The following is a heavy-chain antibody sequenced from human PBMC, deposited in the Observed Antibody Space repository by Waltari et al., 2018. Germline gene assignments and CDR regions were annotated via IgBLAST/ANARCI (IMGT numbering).Heavy chain of an antibody. J-gene: IGHJ4*02. CDR1: GYTFTGHY. D-gene: IGHD3-10*01. CDR2: INPNSGGT. V-gene: IGHV1-2*02. CDR3: ARMVGMVRGRYFDY. Sequence: QVQLVQSGAEVKKTGASVKVSCKASGYTFTGHYMHWVRKAPGQGLEWMGWINPNSGGTNYAQKFQGRVTMTRDTSISTAYMELSRLRSDDTAVYYCARMVGMVRGRYFDYWGQGTLVTVSS.